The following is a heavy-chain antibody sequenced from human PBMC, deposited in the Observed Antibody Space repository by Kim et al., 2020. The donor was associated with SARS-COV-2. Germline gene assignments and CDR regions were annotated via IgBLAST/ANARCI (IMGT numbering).Heavy chain of an antibody. V-gene: IGHV1-46*01. CDR2: IKSNAGTT. Sequence: ASVKVSCKTSGYTFTSYYIHWVRQAPGQGLEWMGIIKSNAGTTSKAQKFQGRVTLTSDTSTNTVYMELSSLISEDTAIYYSGREPPGGGWLDPGGQGT. J-gene: IGHJ5*02. CDR1: GYTFTSYY. CDR3: GREPPGGGWLDP. D-gene: IGHD3-16*01.